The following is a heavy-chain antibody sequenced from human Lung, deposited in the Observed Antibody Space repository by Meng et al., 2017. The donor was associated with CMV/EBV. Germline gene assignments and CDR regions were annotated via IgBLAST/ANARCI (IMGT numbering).Heavy chain of an antibody. CDR2: MNPNSGKT. Sequence: SVKVSCXASGYAFISYDINWVRQATGQGLEWMGWMNPNSGKTGYAQKFQGRVTITRDISINTAYMEVSSLRSEDTAVYFCARAGGNSNYYYGMAVWGQGTTVTGSS. J-gene: IGHJ6*02. D-gene: IGHD4-23*01. CDR3: ARAGGNSNYYYGMAV. CDR1: GYAFISYD. V-gene: IGHV1-8*03.